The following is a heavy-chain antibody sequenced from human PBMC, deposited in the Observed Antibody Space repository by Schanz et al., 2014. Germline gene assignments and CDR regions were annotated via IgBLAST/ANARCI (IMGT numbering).Heavy chain of an antibody. D-gene: IGHD7-27*01. V-gene: IGHV3-7*01. Sequence: EVQLVESGGGLVQPGGSLRLSCAASGFTFSSYWMSWVRQAPGKGLEWVANIKQDGSEKYYVDSVKGRFTISRDNAKNSLYLQMNSLRPEDTVVYYCAKYGGELGVSFEYWGQGTLVTVSS. J-gene: IGHJ4*02. CDR2: IKQDGSEK. CDR1: GFTFSSYW. CDR3: AKYGGELGVSFEY.